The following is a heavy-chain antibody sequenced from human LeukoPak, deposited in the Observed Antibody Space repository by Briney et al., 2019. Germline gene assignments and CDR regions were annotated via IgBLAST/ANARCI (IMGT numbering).Heavy chain of an antibody. Sequence: ASVKVSCKASGYTFTNYYVHWVRQAPGQGLEWMGLINPTGTSTNYAQKFRGRVTMTRDTSTPTVYMELSSLRSEDTAVYYCAREESGGYFDYWGQGTLVTVSS. CDR3: AREESGGYFDY. J-gene: IGHJ4*02. D-gene: IGHD2-8*02. CDR2: INPTGTST. V-gene: IGHV1-46*01. CDR1: GYTFTNYY.